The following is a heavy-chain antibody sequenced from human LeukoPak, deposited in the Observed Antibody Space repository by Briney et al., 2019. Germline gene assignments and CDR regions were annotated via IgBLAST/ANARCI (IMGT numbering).Heavy chain of an antibody. CDR1: SGSISSYY. CDR3: AKGGEPYYYGSSDYFDS. Sequence: SENLSLTCTVSSGSISSYYWSWIRQPPGKGLEWIGYISYSGSTTYNPSLKSRVTISLDTSENQFSLKLTSVTAADTAVYYCAKGGEPYYYGSSDYFDSWGQGTLVTVSS. D-gene: IGHD3-22*01. V-gene: IGHV4-59*01. CDR2: ISYSGST. J-gene: IGHJ4*02.